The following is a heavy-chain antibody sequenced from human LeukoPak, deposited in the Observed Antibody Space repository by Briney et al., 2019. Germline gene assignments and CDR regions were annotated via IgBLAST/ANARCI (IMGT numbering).Heavy chain of an antibody. CDR1: GFTFSSYS. D-gene: IGHD5-12*01. Sequence: GGSLRLSCAASGFTFSSYSMNWVRQAPGKGLEWVSYISSSSSTIYYADSVKGRFTISRDNAKNSLYLQMNSLRAEDTAVYYCARDSEWLRSPSSDYWGQGTLVTVSS. V-gene: IGHV3-48*04. CDR3: ARDSEWLRSPSSDY. J-gene: IGHJ4*02. CDR2: ISSSSSTI.